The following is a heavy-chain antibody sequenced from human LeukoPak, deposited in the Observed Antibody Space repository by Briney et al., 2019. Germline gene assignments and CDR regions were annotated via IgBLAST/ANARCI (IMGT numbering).Heavy chain of an antibody. D-gene: IGHD1-1*01. CDR2: IYYSGST. CDR1: GGSISDYY. J-gene: IGHJ6*02. Sequence: SETLSLTCTVSGGSISDYYWSWFRQPPGEGLEWIGYIYYSGSTSYNPSLRSRVTISIDTSANRFSLELNSVTTADTAVYYCASNPPTTPNYYGMDVWGQGTTVTVSS. CDR3: ASNPPTTPNYYGMDV. V-gene: IGHV4-59*01.